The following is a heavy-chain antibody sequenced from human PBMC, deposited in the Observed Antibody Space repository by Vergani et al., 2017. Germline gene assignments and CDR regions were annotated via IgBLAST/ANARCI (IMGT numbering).Heavy chain of an antibody. D-gene: IGHD3-22*01. V-gene: IGHV4-31*01. CDR1: GGPISSGGYY. CDR2: SYYSGST. CDR3: ARVRVNFLDY. Sequence: QVQLQESGPGLVKPSQTLSLTCTVSGGPISSGGYYWSWIRQHPGKGLEWIGYSYYSGSTYYNPSLTRLVTISVDTSKNQFSLKLSSVTAADTAVYYCARVRVNFLDYWGQGTLVTVSS. J-gene: IGHJ4*02.